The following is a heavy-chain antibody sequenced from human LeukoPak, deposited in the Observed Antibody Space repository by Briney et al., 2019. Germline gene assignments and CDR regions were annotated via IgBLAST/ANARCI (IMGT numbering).Heavy chain of an antibody. J-gene: IGHJ4*02. Sequence: SVKVSCKASGYTFTNFDINWVRQATGQGPEWMGGIIPIFGTANYAQKFQGRVTITADKSTSTAYMELSSLRSEDTAVYYCARDHQAYYYDSSGLFYWGQGTLVTVSS. V-gene: IGHV1-69*06. CDR2: IIPIFGTA. D-gene: IGHD3-22*01. CDR3: ARDHQAYYYDSSGLFY. CDR1: GYTFTNFD.